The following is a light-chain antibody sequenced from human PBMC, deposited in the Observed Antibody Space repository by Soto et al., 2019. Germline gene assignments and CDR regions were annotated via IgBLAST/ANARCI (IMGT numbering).Light chain of an antibody. CDR1: ESVSSNY. CDR2: GAS. J-gene: IGKJ1*01. CDR3: QQYGSSPLT. V-gene: IGKV3-20*01. Sequence: EIVLTQSPGTLSLSPGERGTLSCRASESVSSNYLAWHQQKPGQAPKLLIYGASRRATGIPDRFSGSGSGTDFTLTISRLEPEDFAVYYCQQYGSSPLTFGQGTKVEIK.